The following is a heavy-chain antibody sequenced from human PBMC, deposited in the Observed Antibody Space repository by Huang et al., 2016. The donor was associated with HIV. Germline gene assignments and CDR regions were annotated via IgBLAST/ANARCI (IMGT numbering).Heavy chain of an antibody. D-gene: IGHD2-15*01. Sequence: QLQLQESGPGLVKASETLSLTCIVSGGSISSSNYYWGWVRQPPGKGLEWIGSIYYGGNTFDNPSLKSRVTISVDTSKNQLSLKVRSVTAADTAVYYCARHNIYSSGGGCSSFDYWGQGTLVTVSS. CDR3: ARHNIYSSGGGCSSFDY. J-gene: IGHJ4*02. CDR1: GGSISSSNYY. V-gene: IGHV4-39*01. CDR2: IYYGGNT.